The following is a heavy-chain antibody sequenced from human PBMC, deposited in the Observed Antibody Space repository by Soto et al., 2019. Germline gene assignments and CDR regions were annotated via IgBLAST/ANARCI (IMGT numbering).Heavy chain of an antibody. CDR1: GFTFSTAW. V-gene: IGHV3-15*01. J-gene: IGHJ4*02. CDR3: TTDGGQVAFVY. CDR2: IKSKTDGGTT. Sequence: GGSLRLSCVASGFTFSTAWMGWVRQAPGKGLEWVGRIKSKTDGGTTDYAAPVKGRFTISRDDSKNTLYLQMDSLKTEDTALYYCTTDGGQVAFVYWGQGTLVTVSS. D-gene: IGHD3-16*01.